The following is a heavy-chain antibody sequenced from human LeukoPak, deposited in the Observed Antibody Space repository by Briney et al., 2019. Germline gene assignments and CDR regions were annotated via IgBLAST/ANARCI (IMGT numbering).Heavy chain of an antibody. Sequence: GGSLTLSCAASGFTFSSYSMNWVRQAPGKGLEWVSYISSSSSTIYYADSVKGRFTISRDNAKNSLYLQMNSLRAEDTAVYYCARDAMVRGRRGDYWGQGNLFTVSS. CDR3: ARDAMVRGRRGDY. J-gene: IGHJ4*02. V-gene: IGHV3-48*01. CDR1: GFTFSSYS. CDR2: ISSSSSTI. D-gene: IGHD3-10*01.